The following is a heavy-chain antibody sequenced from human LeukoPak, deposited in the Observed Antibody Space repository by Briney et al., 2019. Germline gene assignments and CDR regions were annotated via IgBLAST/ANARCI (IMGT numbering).Heavy chain of an antibody. CDR2: IIPIFDTA. CDR1: GGTLRSYG. D-gene: IGHD3-3*01. V-gene: IGHV1-69*05. J-gene: IGHJ6*03. CDR3: ARGIFGVVDSYYYYMDV. Sequence: WASVKVSCKASGGTLRSYGFSWVRQAPGQGLEWMGGIIPIFDTADYAQKFQGRVTITTDESTSTMYMDLSSLRSEDTAVYFCARGIFGVVDSYYYYMDVWGKGTTVTVSS.